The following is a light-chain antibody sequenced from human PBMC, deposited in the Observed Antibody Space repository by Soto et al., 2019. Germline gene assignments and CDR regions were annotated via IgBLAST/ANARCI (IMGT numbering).Light chain of an antibody. Sequence: DIQMTQSPSSVSASVGDRVTITCRASQGISNWLAWYRQKPGKAPDLLISSASSLQSGVPSRFSGSGSGTDFTLTISSLQPEDFAIYYCLQANRVPLSFGQGTRLEIK. CDR2: SAS. V-gene: IGKV1-12*01. CDR1: QGISNW. CDR3: LQANRVPLS. J-gene: IGKJ5*01.